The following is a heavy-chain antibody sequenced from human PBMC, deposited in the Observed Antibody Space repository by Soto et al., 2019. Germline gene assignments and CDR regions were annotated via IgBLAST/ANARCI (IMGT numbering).Heavy chain of an antibody. D-gene: IGHD4-17*01. CDR2: IIPIFGTA. CDR3: ARGSTRMTTPTSANYYYYGMDV. V-gene: IGHV1-69*01. CDR1: VGPLISYA. J-gene: IGHJ6*02. Sequence: VKVAFQASVGPLISYASIWVRQAPGQGLEWMGGIIPIFGTANYAQKFQCRVTITADESTSTAYMELSSLRSEDTAVYYCARGSTRMTTPTSANYYYYGMDVCGQRTTVTVSS.